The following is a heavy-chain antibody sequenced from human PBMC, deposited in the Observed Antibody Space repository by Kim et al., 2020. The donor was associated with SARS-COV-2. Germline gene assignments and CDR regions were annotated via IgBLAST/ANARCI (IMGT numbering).Heavy chain of an antibody. CDR2: ISSNGGST. D-gene: IGHD5-12*01. Sequence: GGSLRLSCAASGFTFSSYAMHWVRQAPGKGLEYVSAISSNGGSTYYANSVKGRFTISRDNSKNTLYLQMGSLRAEDMAVYYCARVAGSGYQLDYWGQGTL. V-gene: IGHV3-64*01. CDR3: ARVAGSGYQLDY. J-gene: IGHJ4*02. CDR1: GFTFSSYA.